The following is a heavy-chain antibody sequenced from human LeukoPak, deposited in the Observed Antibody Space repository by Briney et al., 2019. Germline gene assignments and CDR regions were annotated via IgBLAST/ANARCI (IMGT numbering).Heavy chain of an antibody. J-gene: IGHJ4*02. Sequence: GGSLRLSCAATGFPFSSYAMSWARQAPGKALEWVSTITASGGSTYYADSVKGRFTISRDNSKNTLYLQINSLRAEDTALYYCAKLVLFSGTTGDLNYWGQGTLVTVSS. CDR2: ITASGGST. CDR3: AKLVLFSGTTGDLNY. D-gene: IGHD1-1*01. V-gene: IGHV3-23*01. CDR1: GFPFSSYA.